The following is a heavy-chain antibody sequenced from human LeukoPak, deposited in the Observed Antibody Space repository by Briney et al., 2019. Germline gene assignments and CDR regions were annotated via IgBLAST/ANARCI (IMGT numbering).Heavy chain of an antibody. J-gene: IGHJ6*02. CDR3: AKDFCFRCSNYFNGMDV. Sequence: GGSLRLSCAASGFTFDNYVMHWVRLAPGKGLEWVSGISWNSAKIGYADSVKGRFTISRDNAKNSLYLQMNSLRPEDTALYYCAKDFCFRCSNYFNGMDVWGHGTTVTVSS. D-gene: IGHD3-10*01. V-gene: IGHV3-9*01. CDR1: GFTFDNYV. CDR2: ISWNSAKI.